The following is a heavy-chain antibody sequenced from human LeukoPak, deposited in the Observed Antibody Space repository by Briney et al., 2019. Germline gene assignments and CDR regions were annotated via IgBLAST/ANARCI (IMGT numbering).Heavy chain of an antibody. CDR3: ATPQGDY. CDR1: GFTVSSNY. J-gene: IGHJ4*02. CDR2: ISASGGST. V-gene: IGHV3-23*01. Sequence: GGSLRLSCAASGFTVSSNYMSWVRQAPGKGLEWVSAISASGGSTYYADSVKGRFTISRDNSKNTLYLQMNSLRVEDTAVYYCATPQGDYWGQGTLVTVSS.